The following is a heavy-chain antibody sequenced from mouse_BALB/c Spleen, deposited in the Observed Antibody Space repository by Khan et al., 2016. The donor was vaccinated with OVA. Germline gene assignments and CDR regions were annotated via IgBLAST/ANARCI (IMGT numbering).Heavy chain of an antibody. V-gene: IGHV5-12-1*01. D-gene: IGHD2-10*02. Sequence: EVELVESGGALVKPGGSLKLSCAASGFAFSSYAMSWVRQTPEKRLDWVAHFSSGGGSIYFPDTVQGRFTISRDNAKNTLYLQMGTLTSEDTSIFYCKRHQASMKTTSCYFDDWGAGTTVTVSS. CDR2: FSSGGGSI. CDR1: GFAFSSYA. CDR3: KRHQASMKTTSCYFDD. J-gene: IGHJ1*01.